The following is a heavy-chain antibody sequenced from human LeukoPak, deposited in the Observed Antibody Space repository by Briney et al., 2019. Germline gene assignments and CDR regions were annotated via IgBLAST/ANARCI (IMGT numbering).Heavy chain of an antibody. D-gene: IGHD4-11*01. J-gene: IGHJ4*02. CDR2: INPNSGGT. V-gene: IGHV1-2*02. Sequence: ASVKVSCKASGYTFTGYYMHWVRQAPGQGLEWMGWINPNSGGTNYAQKFQGRVTMTRDTSISTAYMELSRLRSDDTTVYYCARGTLLYYSNYVVYWGQGTLVTVSS. CDR1: GYTFTGYY. CDR3: ARGTLLYYSNYVVY.